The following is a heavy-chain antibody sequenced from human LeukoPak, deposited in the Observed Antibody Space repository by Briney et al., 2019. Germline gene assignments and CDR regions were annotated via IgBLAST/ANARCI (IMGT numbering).Heavy chain of an antibody. CDR3: ARDRPTVTTDFDY. Sequence: GRSLRLSCAASGFTFSSYEMNWVRQAPGKGLEWVSYISSSGSTIYYADSVKGRFTISRDNAKNSLYLQMDSLRAEDTAVYYCARDRPTVTTDFDYWGQGTLVTVSS. CDR1: GFTFSSYE. V-gene: IGHV3-48*03. J-gene: IGHJ4*02. D-gene: IGHD4-17*01. CDR2: ISSSGSTI.